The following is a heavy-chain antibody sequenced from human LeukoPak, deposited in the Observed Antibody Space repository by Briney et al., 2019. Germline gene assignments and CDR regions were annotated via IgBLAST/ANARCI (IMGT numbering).Heavy chain of an antibody. CDR1: GYSFTSYW. D-gene: IGHD2-21*02. V-gene: IGHV5-51*01. CDR2: IYPGDSDT. Sequence: GVSLKISCKGSGYSFTSYWIGWVRRMPGKGLEWMGIIYPGDSDTRYSPSFQGQVTISADKSISTAYLQCSSLQASDTAMYTRMTQMYQGDNDALNICGQRRLVTVSS. CDR3: MTQMYQGDNDALNI. J-gene: IGHJ3*02.